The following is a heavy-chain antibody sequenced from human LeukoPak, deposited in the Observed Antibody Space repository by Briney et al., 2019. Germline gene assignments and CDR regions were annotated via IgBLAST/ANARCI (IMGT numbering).Heavy chain of an antibody. CDR1: GFTFSSYA. D-gene: IGHD1-26*01. CDR2: ISYDGSNK. Sequence: GGSLRLSCAASGFTFSSYAMHWVRQAPGKGLEWVAVISYDGSNKCYADSVKGRFTISRDNSKNTLYLQMNSLRAEDTAVYYCAGDRRSGSYWECWFDPWGQGTLVTVSS. CDR3: AGDRRSGSYWECWFDP. V-gene: IGHV3-30-3*01. J-gene: IGHJ5*02.